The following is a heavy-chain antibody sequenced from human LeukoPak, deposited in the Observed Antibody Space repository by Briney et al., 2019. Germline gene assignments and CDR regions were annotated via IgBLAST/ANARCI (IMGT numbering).Heavy chain of an antibody. CDR3: AKDTGYGDYGPRDAFDI. CDR2: ISGSGGST. J-gene: IGHJ3*02. CDR1: GFTFSIYS. D-gene: IGHD4-17*01. V-gene: IGHV3-23*01. Sequence: GGSLRLSCAASGFTFSIYSFMWVRQAPGKGLEWVSAISGSGGSTYYADSVKGRLTISRDNSKNTLYLQMNSLRAEDTAVYYCAKDTGYGDYGPRDAFDIWGQGTMVTVSS.